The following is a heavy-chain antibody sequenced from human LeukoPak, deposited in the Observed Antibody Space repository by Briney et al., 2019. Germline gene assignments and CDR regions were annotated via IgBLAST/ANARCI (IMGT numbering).Heavy chain of an antibody. J-gene: IGHJ6*03. D-gene: IGHD2/OR15-2a*01. CDR1: GDSISSHY. CDR3: ARVLQNYYHLDV. CDR2: FLEVGST. Sequence: PSETLSLTCTVSGDSISSHYWSWIRQPPGKGLEWMGFFLEVGSTNYKSSLESRVTMSVDTSRNQFSLKLRSVTAADTAVYYCARVLQNYYHLDVWGTGTTVTVSS. V-gene: IGHV4-59*11.